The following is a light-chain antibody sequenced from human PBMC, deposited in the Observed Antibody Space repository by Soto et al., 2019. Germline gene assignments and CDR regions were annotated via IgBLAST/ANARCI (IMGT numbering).Light chain of an antibody. CDR1: QSISNY. Sequence: DIQMTQSPSSLSASVGDRVTITCRASQSISNYLNWYQQKPGKAPKLLIYAASSLQSGVPSRFSGSGSGTDFTLTISSLQPEDSATYFCQQSYSTPRTFGQGTKVEI. V-gene: IGKV1-39*01. CDR2: AAS. J-gene: IGKJ1*01. CDR3: QQSYSTPRT.